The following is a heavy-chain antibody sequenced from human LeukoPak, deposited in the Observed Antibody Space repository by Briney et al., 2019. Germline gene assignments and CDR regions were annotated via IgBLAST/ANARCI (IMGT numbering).Heavy chain of an antibody. CDR1: GGSFSGYY. J-gene: IGHJ6*02. Sequence: SETLSLTCAVYGGSFSGYYWSWIRQPPGKGLEWIGEINHSGSTNYNPSLKSRVTISVDASKNQFSLKLSSVTAADTAVYYCARDQSYYGSGSPYYYYGMDVWGQGTTVTVSS. V-gene: IGHV4-34*01. CDR2: INHSGST. D-gene: IGHD3-10*01. CDR3: ARDQSYYGSGSPYYYYGMDV.